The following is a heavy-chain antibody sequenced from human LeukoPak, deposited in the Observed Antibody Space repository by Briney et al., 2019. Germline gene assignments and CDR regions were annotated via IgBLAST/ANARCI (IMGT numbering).Heavy chain of an antibody. V-gene: IGHV4-59*08. CDR1: GGSISSYY. CDR3: ARLKDTAMVNYYYYYGMDV. CDR2: IYYSGST. Sequence: SETLSLTCTVSGGSISSYYWSWIRQPPGKGLDWIGYIYYSGSTNYNPSLKSRVTISVDTSKNQFSLKLSSVTAADTAVYYCARLKDTAMVNYYYYYGMDVWGQGTTVTVSS. D-gene: IGHD5-18*01. J-gene: IGHJ6*02.